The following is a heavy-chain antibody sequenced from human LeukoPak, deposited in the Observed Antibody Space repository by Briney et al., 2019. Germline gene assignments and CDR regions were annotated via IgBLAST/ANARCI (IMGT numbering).Heavy chain of an antibody. J-gene: IGHJ4*02. CDR2: IYYSGST. CDR1: GGSISSYY. V-gene: IGHV4-59*08. CDR3: ARGPYYDILTGYYSDHYSDY. D-gene: IGHD3-9*01. Sequence: SETLSLTCTVSGGSISSYYWSWIRQPPGEGLEWIGYIYYSGSTNYNPSLKSRVTISVDTSKNQFSLKLSSVTAADTAVYYCARGPYYDILTGYYSDHYSDYWGQGTLVTVSS.